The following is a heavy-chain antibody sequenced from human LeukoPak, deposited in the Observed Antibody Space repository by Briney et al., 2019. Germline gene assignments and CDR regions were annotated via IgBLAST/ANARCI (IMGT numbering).Heavy chain of an antibody. D-gene: IGHD2/OR15-2a*01. Sequence: GGSLRLSCAASEFTFSSYSMNWVRQAPGKGLEWVSYITNSGNSKSYADSVKGRFTISRDNTKSSLYLQMNGLRAEDTAVYYCARGPNSRYYFDYWGQGTLVTVSS. CDR3: ARGPNSRYYFDY. CDR2: ITNSGNSK. CDR1: EFTFSSYS. V-gene: IGHV3-48*01. J-gene: IGHJ4*02.